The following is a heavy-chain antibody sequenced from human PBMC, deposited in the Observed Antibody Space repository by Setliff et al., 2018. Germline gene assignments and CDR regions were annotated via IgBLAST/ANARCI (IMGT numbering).Heavy chain of an antibody. D-gene: IGHD2-21*01. V-gene: IGHV3-7*01. J-gene: IGHJ5*02. CDR2: INPDGSEK. Sequence: GGSLRLSCGASGFTYNNCWVSWVRQAPGKGLEWLASINPDGSEKYYVDSVKGRFTISRDNAKNSLSLQMNSLRAEDTAIYYCARDRTPYCHTPNCPEDCDLWGQGTLVTVSS. CDR3: ARDRTPYCHTPNCPEDCDL. CDR1: GFTYNNCW.